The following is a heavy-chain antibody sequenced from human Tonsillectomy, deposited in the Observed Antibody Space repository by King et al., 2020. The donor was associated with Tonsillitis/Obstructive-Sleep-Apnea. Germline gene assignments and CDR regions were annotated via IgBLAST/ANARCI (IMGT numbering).Heavy chain of an antibody. CDR3: ARGYGTTCCNYSDL. Sequence: VQLVESGGGLVQAGGSLRLSCAASGFTVSSNYMSWVRQAPGKGLEWVAVIYTGGSTYYADSVRGRFTLSRDNSKNTLYLQMNSLRAEDTGVYICARGYGTTCCNYSDLWGRSTRLTVSA. J-gene: IGHJ2*01. V-gene: IGHV3-66*01. CDR1: GFTVSSNY. D-gene: IGHD1-14*01. CDR2: IYTGGST.